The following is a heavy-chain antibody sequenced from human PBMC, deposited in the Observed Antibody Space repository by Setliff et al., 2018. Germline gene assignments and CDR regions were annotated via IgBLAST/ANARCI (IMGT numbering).Heavy chain of an antibody. V-gene: IGHV1-8*03. CDR3: AKGLRGVVYYYYGLDV. J-gene: IGHJ6*02. CDR1: GYTFTSYD. CDR2: MNPNSGNT. Sequence: ASVKVSCKASGYTFTSYDINWVRQATGQGLEGMGWMNPNSGNTGYAQKFQGRVTITRNTSISTAYMELSSLRSEDTAVYYCAKGLRGVVYYYYGLDVWGQGTTVTVSS. D-gene: IGHD3-3*01.